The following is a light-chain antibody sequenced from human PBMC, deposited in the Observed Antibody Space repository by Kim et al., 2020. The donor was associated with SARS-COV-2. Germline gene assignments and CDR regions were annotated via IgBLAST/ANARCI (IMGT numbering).Light chain of an antibody. CDR1: QSVSSSY. Sequence: PGESATLSCRASQSVSSSYLAWYQQKPGQAPRLLIYGASSRATGIPDRFSGSGSGTDFTLTISRLEPEDFAVYYCQQYGSSPPRYTFGQGTKLEIK. CDR2: GAS. J-gene: IGKJ2*01. V-gene: IGKV3-20*01. CDR3: QQYGSSPPRYT.